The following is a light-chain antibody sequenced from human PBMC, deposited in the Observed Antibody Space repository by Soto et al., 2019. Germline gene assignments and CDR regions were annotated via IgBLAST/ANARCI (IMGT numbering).Light chain of an antibody. CDR1: SSDVGSYNL. CDR2: EVS. V-gene: IGLV2-23*02. J-gene: IGLJ1*01. Sequence: SALTQPASVSGSPGQSITISCTGTSSDVGSYNLVSWYQQHPGKAPKLMIYEVSKRPSGVSNRFSGSKSGNTASLTISGLQAEDEADYYCCSYAGSRNVFGTGTKLTVL. CDR3: CSYAGSRNV.